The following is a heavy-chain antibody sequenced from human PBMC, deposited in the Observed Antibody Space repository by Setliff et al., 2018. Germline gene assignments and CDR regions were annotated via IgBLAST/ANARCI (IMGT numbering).Heavy chain of an antibody. CDR3: ASQWELPGLDY. J-gene: IGHJ4*02. CDR1: GFDFKTHW. D-gene: IGHD1-26*01. CDR2: IKEDGSQR. V-gene: IGHV3-7*01. Sequence: GGSLRLSCAASGFDFKTHWMDWARQAPGKGLEWVANIKEDGSQRNYVDAVRGRFTVSRDNARNTLYLQMNSLRAEDTAVYYCASQWELPGLDYWGQGTLVTVS.